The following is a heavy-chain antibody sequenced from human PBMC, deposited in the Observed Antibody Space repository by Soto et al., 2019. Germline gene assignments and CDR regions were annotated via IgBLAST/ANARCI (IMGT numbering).Heavy chain of an antibody. CDR2: ISSNGGST. D-gene: IGHD1-26*01. J-gene: IGHJ4*02. V-gene: IGHV3-64D*06. CDR3: AKYIVGATYCFDY. CDR1: GFTFSSYS. Sequence: GGSLRLSCAASGFTFSSYSMHWVRQAPGKGLEYVSAISSNGGSTYYADSVKGRFTISRDNSKNTLYLQMSSLRAEDTAVYYCAKYIVGATYCFDYWGQGTLVTVSS.